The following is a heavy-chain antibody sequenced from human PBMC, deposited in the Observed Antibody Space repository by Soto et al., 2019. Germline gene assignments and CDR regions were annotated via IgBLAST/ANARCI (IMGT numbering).Heavy chain of an antibody. CDR2: ISYSGTT. CDR3: ARRVPVAGLFDY. CDR1: GGSISSGGYY. J-gene: IGHJ4*02. Sequence: TLSLTCGVSGGSISSGGYYWSWIRQHPGKGLEWIGYISYSGTTYYNPSVESRITISQDMSKNQFSLKLSSVTAADTAVYYCARRVPVAGLFDYWGQGTLVTVSS. D-gene: IGHD6-19*01. V-gene: IGHV4-31*11.